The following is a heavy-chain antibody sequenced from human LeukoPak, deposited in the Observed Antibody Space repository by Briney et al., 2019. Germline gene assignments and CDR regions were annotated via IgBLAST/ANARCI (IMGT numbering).Heavy chain of an antibody. CDR3: AKDRDYYLVGFFDY. Sequence: HTGGSLRLSCAASGFTFSSYAMSWVRQAPGKGLEWVSAISGSGVTTYYADSVKGRFTISRDNSKNTLYLQMNSLRAEDTALYYCAKDRDYYLVGFFDYWGQGTLVTVSS. CDR2: ISGSGVTT. V-gene: IGHV3-23*01. D-gene: IGHD3-10*01. CDR1: GFTFSSYA. J-gene: IGHJ4*02.